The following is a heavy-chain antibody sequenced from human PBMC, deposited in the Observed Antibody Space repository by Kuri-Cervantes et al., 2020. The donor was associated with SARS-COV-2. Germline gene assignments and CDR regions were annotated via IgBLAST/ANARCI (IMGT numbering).Heavy chain of an antibody. Sequence: GESLKISCKGSGYSFTSYWIGWVRQMPGKGLEWMGFIYPGDSDTRYSPSFQGQVTISADKSISTAYLQWSSLKASDTAMYYCARTDYYDSSGLGWYFDYWGQGTLVTVSS. J-gene: IGHJ4*02. V-gene: IGHV5-51*01. CDR1: GYSFTSYW. CDR2: IYPGDSDT. CDR3: ARTDYYDSSGLGWYFDY. D-gene: IGHD3-22*01.